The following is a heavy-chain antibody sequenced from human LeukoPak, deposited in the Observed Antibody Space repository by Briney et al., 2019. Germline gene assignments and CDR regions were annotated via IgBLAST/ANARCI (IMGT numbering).Heavy chain of an antibody. J-gene: IGHJ4*02. D-gene: IGHD2-2*01. V-gene: IGHV3-11*05. CDR1: GFTFSDYY. CDR3: ARGTCSSISCYGFDY. Sequence: PGGSLRLSCAASGFTFSDYYMSWIRQAPGKGLEWVSYISSSSSYTNYADSVKGRFTISRDNAKNSLYLQMNSLRAEDTAVYYCARGTCSSISCYGFDYWGQGTLVTVSS. CDR2: ISSSSSYT.